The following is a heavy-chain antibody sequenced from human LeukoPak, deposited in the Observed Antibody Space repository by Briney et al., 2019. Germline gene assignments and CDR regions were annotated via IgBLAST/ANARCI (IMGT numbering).Heavy chain of an antibody. J-gene: IGHJ4*02. Sequence: GGSLRLSCAPSGFTFSRHGMHWVRQAPGKGLEWVAIISTDGSRKYYAHSVEGRFTISRDNSKNTLYLQMDSVRAEDTAVYYCARDRAWNYFDYWGQGTLVTVSS. CDR2: ISTDGSRK. CDR3: ARDRAWNYFDY. CDR1: GFTFSRHG. D-gene: IGHD3-3*01. V-gene: IGHV3-30*03.